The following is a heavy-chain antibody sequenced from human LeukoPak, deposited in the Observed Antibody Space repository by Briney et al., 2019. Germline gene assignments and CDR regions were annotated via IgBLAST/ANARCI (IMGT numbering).Heavy chain of an antibody. V-gene: IGHV1-18*01. D-gene: IGHD3-22*01. CDR3: ARDPSPRGIVVHMGAFDI. J-gene: IGHJ3*02. CDR2: ISAYNGNT. CDR1: GYTFTSYG. Sequence: ASVKVSCKASGYTFTSYGISWVRQAPGQGLEWMGWISAYNGNTNYAQKLQGRVTMTTDTSTSTAYMELRSLRSDDTAVYYCARDPSPRGIVVHMGAFDIWGQGTMVTVSS.